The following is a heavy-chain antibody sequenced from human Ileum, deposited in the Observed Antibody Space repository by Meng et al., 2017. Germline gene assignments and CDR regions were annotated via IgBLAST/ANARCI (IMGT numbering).Heavy chain of an antibody. CDR2: IYYRGTT. CDR3: ARGTDYGDSYYFDF. D-gene: IGHD4-17*01. Sequence: QLQLQVSGPGLLEPSETLSLTCAVSSGSLTSSGSYWGWVRQSPGKGLEWMATIYYRGTTYYNPSLKSRVTISIDTSKSQVSLEMASVVAADSGLFYCARGTDYGDSYYFDFWGPGFLVTVSS. V-gene: IGHV4-39*02. J-gene: IGHJ4*01. CDR1: SGSLTSSGSY.